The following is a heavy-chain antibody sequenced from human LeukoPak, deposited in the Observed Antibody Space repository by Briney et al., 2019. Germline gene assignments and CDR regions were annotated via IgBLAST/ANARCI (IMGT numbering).Heavy chain of an antibody. CDR2: INSDGSST. V-gene: IGHV3-74*01. CDR3: ARGWGVDY. D-gene: IGHD3-16*01. J-gene: IGHJ4*01. Sequence: GGSLRLSCAAPGFTFSSYWMQWVRQAPGKGLVWVSRINSDGSSTGYADSVEGRFTISRDNAKDTLYLQMNSLRAEDTAVYYCARGWGVDYWGQGTLVTVSS. CDR1: GFTFSSYW.